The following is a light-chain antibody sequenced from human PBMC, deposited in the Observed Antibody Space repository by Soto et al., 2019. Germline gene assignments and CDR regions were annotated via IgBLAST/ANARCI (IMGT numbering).Light chain of an antibody. CDR2: AAS. V-gene: IGKV1-39*01. J-gene: IGKJ1*01. CDR3: QQSYDTPWT. CDR1: QSIINY. Sequence: DIQMTQSTSSLSASVGDRITVTCRTSQSIINYLNWYQQKPGKAPKLLIYAASSLQSGVPSRFSGSGSGTDFTLTISSLQPEDFATYYCQQSYDTPWTFGQGTKVDIK.